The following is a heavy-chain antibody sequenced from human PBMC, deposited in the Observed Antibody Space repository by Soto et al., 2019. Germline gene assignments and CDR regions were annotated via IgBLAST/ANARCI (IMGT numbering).Heavy chain of an antibody. J-gene: IGHJ6*03. CDR2: ISAYNGNT. D-gene: IGHD2-15*01. Sequence: ASVKVSCKASGYTFTSYGISWVRQAPGQGLEWMGWISAYNGNTNYAQKLQGRVTMTTDTSTSTAYMELRSLRSDDTAVYYCAVGRVCSGGSCYSNDYYYMDVWGKGTTVTVSS. CDR1: GYTFTSYG. CDR3: AVGRVCSGGSCYSNDYYYMDV. V-gene: IGHV1-18*01.